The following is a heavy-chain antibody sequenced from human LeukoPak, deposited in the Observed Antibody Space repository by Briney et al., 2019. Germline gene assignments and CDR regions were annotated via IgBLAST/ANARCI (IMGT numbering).Heavy chain of an antibody. Sequence: SETLSLTCTVSGGSISSYYWSWIRQPAGKGLEWIGRIYTSGSTNYNPSLKSRVTMSVDTSKNQFPLKLSSVTAADTAVYYCARGPSGIAARRYYFDYWGQGTLVTVSS. V-gene: IGHV4-4*07. CDR3: ARGPSGIAARRYYFDY. CDR1: GGSISSYY. CDR2: IYTSGST. J-gene: IGHJ4*02. D-gene: IGHD6-6*01.